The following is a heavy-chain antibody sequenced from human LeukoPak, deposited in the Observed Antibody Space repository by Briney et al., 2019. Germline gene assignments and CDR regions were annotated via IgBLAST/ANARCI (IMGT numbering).Heavy chain of an antibody. CDR1: GFTFSDYY. Sequence: KSGGSLRLSCAASGFTFSDYYMSWIRQAPGKGLEWVSYISSSGSTIYYADSVKGRFTISRDNAKNSLYLQMNSLRAEDTAVYYCARVLAYCSSTSCYYSNYYGMDVWGQGTTVTVSS. V-gene: IGHV3-11*01. J-gene: IGHJ6*02. D-gene: IGHD2-2*01. CDR2: ISSSGSTI. CDR3: ARVLAYCSSTSCYYSNYYGMDV.